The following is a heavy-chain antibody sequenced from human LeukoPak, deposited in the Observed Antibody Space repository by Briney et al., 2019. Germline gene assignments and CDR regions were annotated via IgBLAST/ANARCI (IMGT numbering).Heavy chain of an antibody. V-gene: IGHV3-23*01. CDR2: ISGSGGST. J-gene: IGHJ4*02. Sequence: PGGSLRLSCAASGFTFSSYAMSWVRQAPGKGLEWVSAISGSGGSTYYADSVKGRFTISRDDSKNTLYLQMNSLRAEDTAVKYSAQGSSGSYSSPYYFDYWVRGTLVTVSS. CDR3: AQGSSGSYSSPYYFDY. D-gene: IGHD6-19*01. CDR1: GFTFSSYA.